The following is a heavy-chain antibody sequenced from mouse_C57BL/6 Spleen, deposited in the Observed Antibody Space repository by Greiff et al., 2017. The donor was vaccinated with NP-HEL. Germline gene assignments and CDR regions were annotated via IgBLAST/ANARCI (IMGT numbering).Heavy chain of an antibody. CDR3: ARSEWDYYAMDY. CDR2: IYPGDGDT. D-gene: IGHD1-3*01. V-gene: IGHV1-80*01. CDR1: GYAFSSYW. Sequence: VQLQQSGAELVKPGASVKISCKASGYAFSSYWMNWVKQRPGKGLEWIGQIYPGDGDTNYNGKFKGKATLTADKSSSTAYMQLSSLTSEDSAVYFCARSEWDYYAMDYWGQGTSVTVSS. J-gene: IGHJ4*01.